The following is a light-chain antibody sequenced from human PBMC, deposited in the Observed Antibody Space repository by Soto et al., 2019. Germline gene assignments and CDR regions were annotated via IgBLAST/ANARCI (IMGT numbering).Light chain of an antibody. CDR3: SSFTTTNPWV. Sequence: QSARTQPASVSGSPGQSITISCTGTSSDVGSGNFVSWFQQHPGKAPKLMIYEVTNRPSGVSYRFSGSKSGNTASLTISGLQAEDRADYYCSSFTTTNPWVFGGGTKLTVL. CDR2: EVT. CDR1: SSDVGSGNF. V-gene: IGLV2-14*01. J-gene: IGLJ3*02.